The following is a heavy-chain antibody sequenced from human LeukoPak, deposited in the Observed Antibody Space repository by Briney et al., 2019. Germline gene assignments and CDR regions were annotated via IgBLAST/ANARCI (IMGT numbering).Heavy chain of an antibody. CDR2: MNPNSGNT. D-gene: IGHD6-13*01. CDR3: ARGLIAAAGYNWFDP. CDR1: GYTFTSYD. Sequence: ASVKVSCKASGYTFTSYDINWVRQATGQGLEWMGWMNPNSGNTDYAQKFQGRVTMTRNTSISTAYMELSSLRSEDTAVYYCARGLIAAAGYNWFDPWGQGTLVTVSS. J-gene: IGHJ5*02. V-gene: IGHV1-8*01.